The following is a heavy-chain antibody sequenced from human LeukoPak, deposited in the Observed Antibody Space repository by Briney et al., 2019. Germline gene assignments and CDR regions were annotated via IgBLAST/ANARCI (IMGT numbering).Heavy chain of an antibody. V-gene: IGHV5-51*01. D-gene: IGHD5-24*01. CDR2: IYPADSDT. CDR3: TRLISRGSDYNYVDD. CDR1: GYRFTNYH. Sequence: GESLKISCKGSGYRFTNYHIGWVRQMPGKGLEWMGIIYPADSDTRYRPTFRGQVTIPVDKSINTAYLQWSSLKASDTAMYYCTRLISRGSDYNYVDDWGRGTLITVSS. J-gene: IGHJ4*02.